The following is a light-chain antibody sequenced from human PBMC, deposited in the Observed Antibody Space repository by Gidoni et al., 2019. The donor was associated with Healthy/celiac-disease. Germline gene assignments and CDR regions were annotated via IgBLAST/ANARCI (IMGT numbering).Light chain of an antibody. CDR1: QSVVYSSNNKNY. CDR2: WAS. Sequence: DIVMTQSPDPLAVSLGERATINCKSSQSVVYSSNNKNYLAWYQQKPGQPPKLLIYWASTRESGVPDRFSGSGSGTDFTLTISSLQAEDVAVYYCQQYYSTPPTFXQGTRLEIK. CDR3: QQYYSTPPT. J-gene: IGKJ5*01. V-gene: IGKV4-1*01.